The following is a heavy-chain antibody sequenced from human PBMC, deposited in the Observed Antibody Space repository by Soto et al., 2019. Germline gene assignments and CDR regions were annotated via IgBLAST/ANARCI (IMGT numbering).Heavy chain of an antibody. CDR2: IYTSGST. D-gene: IGHD2-2*01. J-gene: IGHJ6*02. CDR1: GGSISSYY. V-gene: IGHV4-4*07. CDR3: ARDGPPPLGYCSSTSCFRAVHYGMDV. Sequence: SETLSLTCTVSGGSISSYYCSWIRQPAGKGLEWIGRIYTSGSTNYNPSLKSRVTMSVDTSKNQFALKLSSVTAAETAVYYCARDGPPPLGYCSSTSCFRAVHYGMDVWGQGTTVTVSS.